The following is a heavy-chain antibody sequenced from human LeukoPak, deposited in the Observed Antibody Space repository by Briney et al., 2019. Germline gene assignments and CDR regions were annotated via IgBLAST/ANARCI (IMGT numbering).Heavy chain of an antibody. D-gene: IGHD3-9*01. CDR3: ARGHYDVLAASYKWTPDY. V-gene: IGHV3-21*01. Sequence: GGSLRLSCAASGFTFNTFNMNWVRQAPGKGLEWVSSITSGGDYIYYADSGKGRFTTSRDNAKNSLSLQLHSLRVEDTAVYYRARGHYDVLAASYKWTPDYWGQGTLVTVSS. CDR1: GFTFNTFN. CDR2: ITSGGDYI. J-gene: IGHJ4*02.